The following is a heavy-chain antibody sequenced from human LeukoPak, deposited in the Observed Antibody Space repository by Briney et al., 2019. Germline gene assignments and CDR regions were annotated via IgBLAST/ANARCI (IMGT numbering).Heavy chain of an antibody. CDR2: IKSSGDDT. CDR1: GFMFSGYS. D-gene: IGHD2-15*01. Sequence: PGGSLRLSCAASGFMFSGYSMDWVRQAPGKGLEWVSYIKSSGDDTYYTDSVKGRFTISRDNAKNSLYLQMNNLRAEDTAVYYCARTVAWGYYFDYWGQGTLVTVSS. CDR3: ARTVAWGYYFDY. V-gene: IGHV3-48*01. J-gene: IGHJ4*02.